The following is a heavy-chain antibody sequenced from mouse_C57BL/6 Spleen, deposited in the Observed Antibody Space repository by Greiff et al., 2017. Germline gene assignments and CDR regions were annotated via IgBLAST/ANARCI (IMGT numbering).Heavy chain of an antibody. CDR3: ARGGYYPYWYFDV. CDR1: GYTFTDYY. CDR2: INPNNGGT. J-gene: IGHJ1*03. D-gene: IGHD2-3*01. Sequence: EVQLQQSGPELVKPGASVKISCKASGYTFTDYYMNWVKQSHGKSLEWIGDINPNNGGTSYNQKFKGKATLTVDKSSSTAYMELRSLTSEDSAVYYCARGGYYPYWYFDVWGTGTTVTVSS. V-gene: IGHV1-26*01.